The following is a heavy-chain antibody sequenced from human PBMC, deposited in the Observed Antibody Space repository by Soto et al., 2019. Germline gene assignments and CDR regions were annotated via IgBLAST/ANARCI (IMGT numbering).Heavy chain of an antibody. CDR3: ELGDCSGGSCYAWGMDV. CDR1: GFTFSSYG. Sequence: QVQLVESGGGVVQPGRSLRLSCAASGFTFSSYGMHWVRQAPGKGLEWVAVISYDGSNKYYADSVKGRFTISRDNSKNTLYLQMNSLRAEDTAVYYCELGDCSGGSCYAWGMDVWGQGTTVTVSS. V-gene: IGHV3-30*03. J-gene: IGHJ6*02. CDR2: ISYDGSNK. D-gene: IGHD2-15*01.